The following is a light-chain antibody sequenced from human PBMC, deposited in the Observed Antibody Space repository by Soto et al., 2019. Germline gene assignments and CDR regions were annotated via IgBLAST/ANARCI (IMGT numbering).Light chain of an antibody. V-gene: IGLV2-11*01. CDR2: DVT. J-gene: IGLJ3*02. Sequence: QSVLTQPRAVSGSPGQSVTISCTGTSSDVGGYNYVSWYQQHPGKAPKRMIYDVTKRPSGVPDRFSGSKAGNTASLTITGLQAEDEADYYCCSFAGSNTWVFGGGTKLTVL. CDR3: CSFAGSNTWV. CDR1: SSDVGGYNY.